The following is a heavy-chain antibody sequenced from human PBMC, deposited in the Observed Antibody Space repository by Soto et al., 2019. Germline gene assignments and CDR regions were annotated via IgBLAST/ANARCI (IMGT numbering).Heavy chain of an antibody. D-gene: IGHD2-2*01. CDR2: ISSGSSYT. J-gene: IGHJ6*02. CDR1: GFPFSDYY. CDR3: ASFGPAAMSDEYYNMDV. Sequence: QRLSCAASGFPFSDYYMSWIRQAPGKGLEWVSYISSGSSYTNYADSVKGRFTISRDNAKSSLFLQMNSLRADDTAVYYCASFGPAAMSDEYYNMDVWGQGTKVTVYS. V-gene: IGHV3-11*06.